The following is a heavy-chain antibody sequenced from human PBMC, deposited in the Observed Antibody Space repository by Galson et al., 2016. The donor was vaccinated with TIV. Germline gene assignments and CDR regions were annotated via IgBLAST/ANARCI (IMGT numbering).Heavy chain of an antibody. D-gene: IGHD2-15*01. J-gene: IGHJ6*02. CDR3: ARARVVDATYYYYYYGMDV. CDR1: GLAVGSNY. V-gene: IGHV3-66*02. CDR2: ISDGGNT. Sequence: LRLSCASSGLAVGSNYMTWVRQAPGKGLEWVSLISDGGNTYYPDSVKGRFTISRDNSKNTLYLQMNSLRVEDTAVYYCARARVVDATYYYYYYGMDVWGQGTAVTVSS.